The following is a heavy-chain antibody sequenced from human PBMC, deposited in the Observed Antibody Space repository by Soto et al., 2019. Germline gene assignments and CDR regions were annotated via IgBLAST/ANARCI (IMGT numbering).Heavy chain of an antibody. CDR2: IYSGGST. Sequence: EVQLVESGGGLIQPGGSLRLSCAASGFTVSSNYMSWVRQAPGKGLEWVSVIYSGGSTYYADSVKGRFTISRDNSKNTLYLQMNSLRAEDTAVYYCARAPLGYYYYGMDVWGQGTTVTVSS. CDR1: GFTVSSNY. J-gene: IGHJ6*02. CDR3: ARAPLGYYYYGMDV. D-gene: IGHD7-27*01. V-gene: IGHV3-53*01.